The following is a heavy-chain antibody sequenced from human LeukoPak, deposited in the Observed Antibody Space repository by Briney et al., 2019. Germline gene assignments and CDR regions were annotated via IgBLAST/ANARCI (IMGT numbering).Heavy chain of an antibody. J-gene: IGHJ4*02. CDR2: IYPGDSDT. CDR3: ARRIAAAGTLVDY. D-gene: IGHD6-13*01. Sequence: GESLKISCKGSGYIFTSYWIGWVRQMPGKGLEWMGIIYPGDSDTRYSPSFQGQVTISADKSISTAYLQWSSLKASDTAMYYCARRIAAAGTLVDYWGQGTLVTVSS. CDR1: GYIFTSYW. V-gene: IGHV5-51*01.